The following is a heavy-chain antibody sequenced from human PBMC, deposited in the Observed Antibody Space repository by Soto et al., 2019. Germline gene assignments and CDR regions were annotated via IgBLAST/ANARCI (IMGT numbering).Heavy chain of an antibody. V-gene: IGHV1-69*01. CDR2: IIPALDTT. Sequence: QVQVVQSGAEVKKSGSSVKVSCKTSGGTFRSYAVNWVRQAPGQGLEWMGRIIPALDTTTYAQTFQGRLTLTAEESTSTTYMDLRSLRPEDTAVYYCARGGIAARPKQISFDPWGQGTLVTVSS. CDR3: ARGGIAARPKQISFDP. CDR1: GGTFRSYA. D-gene: IGHD6-6*01. J-gene: IGHJ5*02.